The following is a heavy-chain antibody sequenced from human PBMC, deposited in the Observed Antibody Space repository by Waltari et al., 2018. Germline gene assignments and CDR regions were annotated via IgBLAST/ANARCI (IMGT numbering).Heavy chain of an antibody. J-gene: IGHJ5*02. CDR1: GYTFTSYD. CDR2: MEANSGNT. V-gene: IGHV1-8*01. CDR3: GRGLKVRGALGP. D-gene: IGHD3-10*01. Sequence: QVQLVQSGAEVKKPGASVKVSCKASGYTFTSYDINWVRQATGQGLAWMGWMEANSGNTGEGEKVQVRVTMARMTSVLTANMGLSSRRSEDTAGYYGGRGLKVRGALGPWGQGTLVTVSS.